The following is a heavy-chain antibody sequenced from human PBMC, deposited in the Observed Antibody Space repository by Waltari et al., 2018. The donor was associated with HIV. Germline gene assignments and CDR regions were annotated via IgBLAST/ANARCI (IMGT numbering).Heavy chain of an antibody. Sequence: QVQLQESGPGLVKPSGTLSLTCAVSGGPIRSSNWLSWVRQPPGKGLEWIGEIYHSGSTNYNPSLKSRVTISVDKSKNQFSLKLSSVTAADTAVYYCASDLRYDNRGAFDIWGQGTMVTVSS. J-gene: IGHJ3*02. CDR3: ASDLRYDNRGAFDI. CDR1: GGPIRSSNW. V-gene: IGHV4-4*02. D-gene: IGHD3-22*01. CDR2: IYHSGST.